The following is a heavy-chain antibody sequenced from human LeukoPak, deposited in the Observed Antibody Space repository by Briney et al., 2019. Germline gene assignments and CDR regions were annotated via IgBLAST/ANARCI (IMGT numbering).Heavy chain of an antibody. V-gene: IGHV1-18*01. CDR2: ISAYNGNT. Sequence: GASVKVSCKASGYTFTSYGISWVRQAPGQGLEWMGWISAYNGNTNYAQKLQGRVTMTTDTSTSTAYMELRSLRSDDTAVYYCARDKFVWNDVDSAFDIWAKGQWSPSLQ. D-gene: IGHD1-1*01. CDR1: GYTFTSYG. J-gene: IGHJ3*02. CDR3: ARDKFVWNDVDSAFDI.